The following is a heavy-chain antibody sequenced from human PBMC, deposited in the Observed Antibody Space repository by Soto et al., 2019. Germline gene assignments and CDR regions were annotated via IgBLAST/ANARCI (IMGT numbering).Heavy chain of an antibody. J-gene: IGHJ6*01. D-gene: IGHD1-26*01. CDR1: GFTFSHYV. CDR2: VSFAGTNK. Sequence: QVQLVESGGGVVQPGRSLRLSCVASGFTFSHYVMHWVRRAPGKGLEWVAVVSFAGTNKYYPDSVKGRFTISRDNSRNTLSLEMHSLTAEDTAVYYCAREGSAVGYYGLDVWGQGTPVTVSP. CDR3: AREGSAVGYYGLDV. V-gene: IGHV3-30-3*01.